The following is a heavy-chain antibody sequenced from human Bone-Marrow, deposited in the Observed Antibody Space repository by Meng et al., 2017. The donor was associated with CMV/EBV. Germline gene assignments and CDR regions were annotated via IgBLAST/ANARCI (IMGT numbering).Heavy chain of an antibody. CDR1: GFTFSSYW. CDR2: ISYDGSQK. V-gene: IGHV3-30*03. CDR3: ARDDYGMDV. Sequence: GGSLRLSCAASGFTFSSYWMHWVRQAPGKGLEWVAVISYDGSQKYADSVKGRLTISRDNSKNTVFLQMSSLRTEDTAVYYCARDDYGMDVWGQGTTVTGSS. J-gene: IGHJ6*01.